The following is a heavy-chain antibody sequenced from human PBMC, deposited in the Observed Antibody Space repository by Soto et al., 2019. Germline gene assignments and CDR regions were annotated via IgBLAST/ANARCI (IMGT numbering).Heavy chain of an antibody. CDR3: ARVGSYYDSSDYSPFEY. CDR1: GGTFSSSA. Sequence: QVQLVQSVAEMKKPGSSVKVSCKASGGTFSSSALSWVRQAPGQGLEWMGAIIPILGTAYYAQKFQGRVTITADESTSTVYMGVSSLRSEDTAIYYCARVGSYYDSSDYSPFEYWGQGTLVTVSS. CDR2: IIPILGTA. D-gene: IGHD3-22*01. V-gene: IGHV1-69*01. J-gene: IGHJ4*02.